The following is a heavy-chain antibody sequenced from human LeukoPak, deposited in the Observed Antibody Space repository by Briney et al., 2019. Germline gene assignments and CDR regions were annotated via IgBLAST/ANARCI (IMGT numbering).Heavy chain of an antibody. D-gene: IGHD1-1*01. Sequence: GGSLRLSCTASGFTFGDYAMTWVRQAPGKGLAWVSFIRSKAYGGTTEYAASVKGRFTISRDDSKSIAYLQMNSLKTEDTAVYYCTRTPYNWKGVYYFDYWGQGTLVTVSS. CDR3: TRTPYNWKGVYYFDY. CDR2: IRSKAYGGTT. V-gene: IGHV3-49*04. J-gene: IGHJ4*02. CDR1: GFTFGDYA.